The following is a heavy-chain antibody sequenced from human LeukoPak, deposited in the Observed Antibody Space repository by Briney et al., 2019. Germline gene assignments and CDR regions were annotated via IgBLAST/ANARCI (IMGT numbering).Heavy chain of an antibody. CDR1: GGSISSGGYS. CDR3: ARRTRNYDILTGYYEDNWFDP. CDR2: IYYSGST. D-gene: IGHD3-9*01. J-gene: IGHJ5*02. Sequence: PSQTLSLTCAVSGGSISSGGYSWSWIRQPPGKGLEWIGYIYYSGSTNYNPSLKSRVTISVDTSKNQFSLKLSSVTAADTAVYYCARRTRNYDILTGYYEDNWFDPWGQGTLVTVSS. V-gene: IGHV4-30-4*07.